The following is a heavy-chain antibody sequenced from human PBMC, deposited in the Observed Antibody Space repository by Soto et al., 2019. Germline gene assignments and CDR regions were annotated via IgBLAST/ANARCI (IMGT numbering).Heavy chain of an antibody. Sequence: ASVKVSCKAPGDTFTSYFVHWVRQAPGQGLEWMGIISPIDSSNTYAQKFQVRVTMIRDTSTSTVYMELCSLRSEDTAVYYCARDAAYYEFWRGVPWGYKGINVCGQGITVTVSS. CDR2: ISPIDSSN. D-gene: IGHD3-3*01. CDR3: ARDAAYYEFWRGVPWGYKGINV. J-gene: IGHJ6*02. CDR1: GDTFTSYF. V-gene: IGHV1-46*01.